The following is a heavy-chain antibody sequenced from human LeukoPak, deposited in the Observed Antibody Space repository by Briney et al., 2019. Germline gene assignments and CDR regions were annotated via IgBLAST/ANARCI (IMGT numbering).Heavy chain of an antibody. CDR1: GFTFSSYA. V-gene: IGHV3-23*01. CDR2: ISGSGGST. D-gene: IGHD2-8*02. CDR3: AKLDTGGVCCVFDY. J-gene: IGHJ4*02. Sequence: GGFLRLSCAASGFTFSSYAMSWVRQAPGKGLEWVSAISGSGGSTYYADSVKGRFTISRDNSKNTLYLQMNSLRAEDMAVYYCAKLDTGGVCCVFDYWGQGTLVTVSS.